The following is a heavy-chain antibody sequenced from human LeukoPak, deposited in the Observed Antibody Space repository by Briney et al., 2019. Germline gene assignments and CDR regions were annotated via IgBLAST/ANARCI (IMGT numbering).Heavy chain of an antibody. CDR1: GFTFSSYS. J-gene: IGHJ6*04. CDR2: ISSSSYI. V-gene: IGHV3-21*01. CDR3: AELGITMIGGV. Sequence: GGSLRLSCAASGFTFSSYSMYWVRQAPGKGLEWVSSISSSSYIYYADSVKGRFTISRDNAKNSLYLQMNSLRAEDTAVYYCAELGITMIGGVWGKGTTVTISS. D-gene: IGHD3-10*02.